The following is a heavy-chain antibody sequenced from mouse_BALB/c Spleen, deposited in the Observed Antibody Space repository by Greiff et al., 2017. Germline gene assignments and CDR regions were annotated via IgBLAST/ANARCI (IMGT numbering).Heavy chain of an antibody. J-gene: IGHJ4*01. CDR3: ARYNYRYDGVDYAMDY. Sequence: DVMLVESGGGLVKPGGSLKLSCAASGFTFSSYTMHWVRQTPEKRLEWVATISSGGGNTYYPDSVKGRFTISSDNAENNLYLQMSSLRSEDTALYYCARYNYRYDGVDYAMDYWGQGTSVTVSS. D-gene: IGHD2-14*01. V-gene: IGHV5-9*03. CDR2: ISSGGGNT. CDR1: GFTFSSYT.